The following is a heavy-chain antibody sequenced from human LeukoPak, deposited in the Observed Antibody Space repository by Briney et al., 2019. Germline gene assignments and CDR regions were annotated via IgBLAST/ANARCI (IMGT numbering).Heavy chain of an antibody. CDR2: FDPEDGKI. CDR1: GYALAELS. D-gene: IGHD3-9*01. CDR3: ATDLFSTIHPSPFDY. V-gene: IGHV1-24*01. Sequence: ASVKASCKVSGYALAELSMHWVRQAPGKGLEWIGGFDPEDGKIIYAQKFQGRVTMTEDTSTDTAYMELSSLKFEDTAVYYCATDLFSTIHPSPFDYWGQGTLVTVSS. J-gene: IGHJ4*02.